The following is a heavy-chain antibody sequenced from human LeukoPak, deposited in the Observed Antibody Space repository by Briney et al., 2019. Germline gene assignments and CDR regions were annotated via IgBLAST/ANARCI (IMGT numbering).Heavy chain of an antibody. J-gene: IGHJ4*01. Sequence: SETLSLTCTVSGGPISSGGYYWSWIRQPPGKGLEWIGYIYHSGSTYYNPSLKSRVTISVDRSKNQFSLKLSSVTAADTAVYYCARGTVMTDGDYWGHGTLVTVSS. CDR3: ARGTVMTDGDY. CDR1: GGPISSGGYY. CDR2: IYHSGST. D-gene: IGHD1-14*01. V-gene: IGHV4-30-2*01.